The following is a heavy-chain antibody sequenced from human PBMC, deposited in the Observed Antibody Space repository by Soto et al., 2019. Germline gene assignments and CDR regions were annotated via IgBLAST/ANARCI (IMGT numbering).Heavy chain of an antibody. CDR3: ARKSSFPREPKAYCSVGSCYSASYYYYGMDV. CDR2: IIPIFGTA. V-gene: IGHV1-69*13. D-gene: IGHD2-15*01. J-gene: IGHJ6*02. CDR1: GGTFSSYA. Sequence: SVKVSCKASGGTFSSYAISWVRQAPGQGLEWMGGIIPIFGTANYAQKFQGRVTITADESTSTAYIELSSLRSEDTAVYYCARKSSFPREPKAYCSVGSCYSASYYYYGMDVWGQGTTVTVSS.